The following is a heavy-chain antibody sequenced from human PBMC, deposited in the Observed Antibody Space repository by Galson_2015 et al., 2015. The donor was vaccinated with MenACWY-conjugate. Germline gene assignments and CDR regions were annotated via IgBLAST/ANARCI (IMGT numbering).Heavy chain of an antibody. CDR1: GFTFRTYW. CDR2: INREGSRT. V-gene: IGHV3-74*01. CDR3: ARDRRDAFLESLPSNWFDP. J-gene: IGHJ5*02. D-gene: IGHD3-3*02. Sequence: SLRLSCAASGFTFRTYWMHWVRQAPGKGLEWVSRINREGSRTTYADSVKGRSTISRDNAKNTLYLEMNRLRAEDTAVYYCARDRRDAFLESLPSNWFDPWGQGTLVIVSS.